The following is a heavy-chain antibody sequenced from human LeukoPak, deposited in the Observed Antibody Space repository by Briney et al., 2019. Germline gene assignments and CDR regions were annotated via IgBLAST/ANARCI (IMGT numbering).Heavy chain of an antibody. V-gene: IGHV1-46*01. Sequence: ASVKVSCKAPGYTFTSYYMHWVRQAPGQGLEWMGIINPSGGSTSYAQKFQGRVTMTRDTSTSTVYMELSSLRSEDTAVYYCARGGLVVPAAIRLGPNYWGQGTLVTVSS. CDR1: GYTFTSYY. CDR2: INPSGGST. CDR3: ARGGLVVPAAIRLGPNY. D-gene: IGHD2-2*02. J-gene: IGHJ4*02.